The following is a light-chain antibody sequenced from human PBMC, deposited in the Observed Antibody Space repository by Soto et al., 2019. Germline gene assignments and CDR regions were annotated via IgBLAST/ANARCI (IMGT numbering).Light chain of an antibody. CDR3: CSYAGNYTFI. Sequence: QLVLTQPRSVSGSPGQSVTISCTGTSSDVGVYNLVSWYQQHPGRAPKFLIYDVTERPSGVPDRFSGSKSGNTASLTISGLRPEDEADYYCCSYAGNYTFIFGGGTKLTVL. CDR2: DVT. CDR1: SSDVGVYNL. J-gene: IGLJ2*01. V-gene: IGLV2-11*01.